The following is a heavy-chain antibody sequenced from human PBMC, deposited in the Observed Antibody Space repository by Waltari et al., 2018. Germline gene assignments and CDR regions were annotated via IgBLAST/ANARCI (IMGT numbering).Heavy chain of an antibody. J-gene: IGHJ4*02. CDR2: IYHSGST. Sequence: QVQLQESGPGLVKPSETLSLTCAVSGYSISSGYYWGWIRQPPGKGLEWIGSIYHSGSTYYTPSLKSRVTISVDTSKNQFSLKLSSVTAADTAVYYCARDPPFGELLFDFDYWGQGTLVTVSS. CDR3: ARDPPFGELLFDFDY. CDR1: GYSISSGYY. V-gene: IGHV4-38-2*02. D-gene: IGHD3-10*01.